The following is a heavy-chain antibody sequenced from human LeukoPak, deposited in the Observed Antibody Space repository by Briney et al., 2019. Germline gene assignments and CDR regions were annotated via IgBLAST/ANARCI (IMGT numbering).Heavy chain of an antibody. D-gene: IGHD3-10*01. CDR3: AKDAYYYGSGSLPFGY. Sequence: PGGSLRLSCAASGFTFSRYWMHWVRQVPGKGLEWVSAISGSGGSTYYADSVKGRFTISRDNSKNTLYLQMNSLRAEDTAVYYCAKDAYYYGSGSLPFGYWGQGTLVTVSS. CDR1: GFTFSRYW. J-gene: IGHJ4*02. CDR2: ISGSGGST. V-gene: IGHV3-23*01.